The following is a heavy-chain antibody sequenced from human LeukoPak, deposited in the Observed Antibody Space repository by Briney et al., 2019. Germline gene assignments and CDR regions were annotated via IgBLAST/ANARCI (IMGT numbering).Heavy chain of an antibody. J-gene: IGHJ6*02. CDR1: GFTFSSYG. V-gene: IGHV3-30*18. CDR2: ISYDGSNK. CDR3: AKAVAGTAFDYYGMDV. D-gene: IGHD6-19*01. Sequence: GGSLRLSCAASGFTFSSYGMHWVRQAPGKGLEWVVVISYDGSNKYYADSVKGRFTISRDNSKNTLYLQMNSLRAEDTAVYYCAKAVAGTAFDYYGMDVWGQGTSVTVSS.